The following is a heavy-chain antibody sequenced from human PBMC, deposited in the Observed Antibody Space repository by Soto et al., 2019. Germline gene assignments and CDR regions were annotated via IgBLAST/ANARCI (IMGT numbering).Heavy chain of an antibody. J-gene: IGHJ6*03. V-gene: IGHV4-59*01. CDR2: IYYSGST. CDR1: GGSISSYY. D-gene: IGHD4-4*01. Sequence: SETLSLTCTVSGGSISSYYGSWIRQPPGKGLEWIGYIYYSGSTNYNPSLKSRVTISVDTSKNQFSLKLSSVTAADTAVYYCARGEFSNYYYYYYMDVWGKGTTVTVSS. CDR3: ARGEFSNYYYYYYMDV.